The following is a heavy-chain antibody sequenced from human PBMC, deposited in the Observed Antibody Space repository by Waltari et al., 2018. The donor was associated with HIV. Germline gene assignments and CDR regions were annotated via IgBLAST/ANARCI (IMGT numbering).Heavy chain of an antibody. CDR2: ISSSSSYI. CDR1: GFTFSSYS. CDR3: ARDGDQWLVSFDY. J-gene: IGHJ4*02. Sequence: EVQLVESGGGLVKPGGSLRLSCAASGFTFSSYSMNWVRQAPGKGLEWVSSISSSSSYIYYADSVKGRFTISRDNAKNSLYLQMNSLRAEDTAVYYCARDGDQWLVSFDYWGQGTLVTVSS. V-gene: IGHV3-21*01. D-gene: IGHD6-19*01.